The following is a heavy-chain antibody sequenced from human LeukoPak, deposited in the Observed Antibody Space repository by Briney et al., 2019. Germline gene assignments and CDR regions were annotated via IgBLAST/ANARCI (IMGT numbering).Heavy chain of an antibody. J-gene: IGHJ4*02. CDR1: GFTFSSYA. CDR2: ISGSSGRT. CDR3: AKGPLTEVAGTTWDY. D-gene: IGHD6-19*01. Sequence: PGGSLRLSCAASGFTFSSYAMSWVRQAPVKGLEWVSAISGSSGRTYYADSVKGRFTISRDNSKNTLYLQMNSLRAEDTAVYYCAKGPLTEVAGTTWDYWGQGTPVTVSS. V-gene: IGHV3-23*01.